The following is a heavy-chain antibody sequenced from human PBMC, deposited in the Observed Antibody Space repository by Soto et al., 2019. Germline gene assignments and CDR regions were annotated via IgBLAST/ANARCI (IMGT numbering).Heavy chain of an antibody. CDR3: AKALAASRGFLPQFAY. CDR2: ISGSGGST. CDR1: GFTFSSYA. Sequence: GGSLRLSCAASGFTFSSYAMSWVRQAPGKGLEWVSTISGSGGSTYNADSVKGRFTISRDNSKNTLYLQMNSLRAEDAAVYYCAKALAASRGFLPQFAYWGHGTLVTVSS. D-gene: IGHD2-15*01. V-gene: IGHV3-23*01. J-gene: IGHJ4*01.